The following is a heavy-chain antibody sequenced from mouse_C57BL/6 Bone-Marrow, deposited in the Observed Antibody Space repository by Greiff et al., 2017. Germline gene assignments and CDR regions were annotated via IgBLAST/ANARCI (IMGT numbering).Heavy chain of an antibody. J-gene: IGHJ1*03. CDR2: IYPGDGDT. Sequence: VQLQQSGAELVKPGASVKISCKASGYAFSSYWMNWVKQRPGKGLEWIGQIYPGDGDTNYNGKFKGKATLTADKSSSTAYMQLSSLTSEDSAVYFCARPHYYGSSYWYFDVWGTGTTVTVSS. V-gene: IGHV1-80*01. D-gene: IGHD1-1*01. CDR3: ARPHYYGSSYWYFDV. CDR1: GYAFSSYW.